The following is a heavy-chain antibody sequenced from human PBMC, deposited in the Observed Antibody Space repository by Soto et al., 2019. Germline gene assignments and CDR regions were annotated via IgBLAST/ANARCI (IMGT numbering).Heavy chain of an antibody. CDR3: ARDLAVTLIDY. V-gene: IGHV1-18*01. CDR2: ISAYNGNT. Sequence: QVQLVQSGAEVKKPGASVKVSCKASGYTFTSYGISWVRQAPGQGLEWMGWISAYNGNTKYAQKLQGRVTMTTDTSTNTADMELSILRSEDTAVSYRARDLAVTLIDYWGQGTLLTASS. D-gene: IGHD6-19*01. J-gene: IGHJ4*02. CDR1: GYTFTSYG.